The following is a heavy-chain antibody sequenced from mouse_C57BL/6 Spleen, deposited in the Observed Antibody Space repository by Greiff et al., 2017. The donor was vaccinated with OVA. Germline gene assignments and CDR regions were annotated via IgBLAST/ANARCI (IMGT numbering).Heavy chain of an antibody. CDR3: ARRGTGPSFDY. D-gene: IGHD4-1*01. CDR1: GYTFTSYW. J-gene: IGHJ2*01. Sequence: QVQLKQPGAELVMPGASVKLSCKASGYTFTSYWMHWVKQRPGQGLEWIGEIDPSDSYTNYNQKFKGKSTLTVDKSSSTAYMQLSSLTSEDSAVYYCARRGTGPSFDYRGQGTTLTVSS. V-gene: IGHV1-69*01. CDR2: IDPSDSYT.